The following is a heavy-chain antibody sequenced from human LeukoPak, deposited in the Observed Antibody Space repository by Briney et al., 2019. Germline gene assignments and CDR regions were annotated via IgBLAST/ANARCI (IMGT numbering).Heavy chain of an antibody. J-gene: IGHJ4*02. CDR1: GFSVSSNY. CDR2: IYSGGGT. V-gene: IGHV3-66*01. Sequence: QPGGSLRVSCAASGFSVSSNYMNWVRQAPGKGLEWVSVIYSGGGTYYADSVKGRFTISRDNSKNTLYLQMNSLRADDTAVYCCARDGGFDSRRYYFDFWGQGTLVTVSS. CDR3: ARDGGFDSRRYYFDF. D-gene: IGHD3-16*01.